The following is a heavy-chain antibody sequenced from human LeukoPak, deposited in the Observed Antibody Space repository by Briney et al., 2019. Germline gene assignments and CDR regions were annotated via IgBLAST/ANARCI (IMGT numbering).Heavy chain of an antibody. V-gene: IGHV3-73*01. J-gene: IGHJ4*02. CDR3: TTDRARTIFGVVIIKGFDY. D-gene: IGHD3-3*01. Sequence: GGSLRLSCAASGFTFSGSAMHWVRQASGKGLEWVGRIRSKANSYATAYAASVKGRFTISRDDSKNTLYLQMNSLKTEDTAVYYCTTDRARTIFGVVIIKGFDYWGQGTLVTVSS. CDR2: IRSKANSYAT. CDR1: GFTFSGSA.